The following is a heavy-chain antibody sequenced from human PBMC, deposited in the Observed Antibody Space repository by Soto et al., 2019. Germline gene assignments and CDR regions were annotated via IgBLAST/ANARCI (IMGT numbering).Heavy chain of an antibody. CDR1: GYSFTSYW. J-gene: IGHJ6*02. Sequence: GESLKISCKGSGYSFTSYWISWVRQMPGKGLEWMGRIDPSDSYTNYSPSFQGHVTISADKSISTAYLQWSSLKASDTAMYYCARHAPYYGSGSYSLYYYYGMDVWGQGTTVTVSS. D-gene: IGHD3-10*01. CDR3: ARHAPYYGSGSYSLYYYYGMDV. V-gene: IGHV5-10-1*01. CDR2: IDPSDSYT.